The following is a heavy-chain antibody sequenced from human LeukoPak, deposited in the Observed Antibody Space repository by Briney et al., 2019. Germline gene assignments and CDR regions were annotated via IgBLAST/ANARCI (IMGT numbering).Heavy chain of an antibody. CDR2: ISKSGITI. J-gene: IGHJ5*02. CDR3: ARVVWFDP. CDR1: GFTFSSYE. Sequence: GGSLRLSCAASGFTFSSYEMNWVRQAPGKGLEWVSYISKSGITIYYADSVKGRFTLSRDNAKNSLYLQMNSLRAEDTAVYYCARVVWFDPWGQGTLVTVSS. V-gene: IGHV3-48*03.